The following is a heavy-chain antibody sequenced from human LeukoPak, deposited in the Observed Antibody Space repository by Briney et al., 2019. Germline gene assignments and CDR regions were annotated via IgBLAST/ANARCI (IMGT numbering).Heavy chain of an antibody. Sequence: ASVKVSCKASGGTFSSYAISWVRQAPGQGLEWMGGIIPIFGTANYAQKFQGRVTITADESTSTAYMELSSLRSEDTAVYYCARGHWGSGMAHAAWGQGTLVTVSS. J-gene: IGHJ5*02. CDR3: ARGHWGSGMAHAA. D-gene: IGHD7-27*01. CDR1: GGTFSSYA. CDR2: IIPIFGTA. V-gene: IGHV1-69*13.